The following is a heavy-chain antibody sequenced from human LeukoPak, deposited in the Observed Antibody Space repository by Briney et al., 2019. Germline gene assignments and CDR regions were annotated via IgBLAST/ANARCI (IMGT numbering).Heavy chain of an antibody. J-gene: IGHJ4*02. V-gene: IGHV3-7*01. Sequence: PGGSLRLSCAASGFTFSGYWMSWVRQPPGKGLEWVANIEQDGSEEYYVDSVEGRFTIFKDNAKNSLFLHINSLRVEDPAVYYCARIKGWTSAAISYWGQGTLVTVSS. CDR2: IEQDGSEE. D-gene: IGHD6-19*01. CDR3: ARIKGWTSAAISY. CDR1: GFTFSGYW.